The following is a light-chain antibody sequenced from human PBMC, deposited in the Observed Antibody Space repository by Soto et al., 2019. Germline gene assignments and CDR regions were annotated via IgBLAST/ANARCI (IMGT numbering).Light chain of an antibody. CDR2: GPS. CDR1: QSVSSN. V-gene: IGKV3-15*01. CDR3: QQYNNPIT. Sequence: EIVMTQSPATLSVSPGERATLSCRASQSVSSNLAWYQQKPGQAPRLLIYGPSTRATGIPARFSGSGSGTEFTLTISSLQSEDFAVYYCQQYNNPITFGQGTRLEIK. J-gene: IGKJ5*01.